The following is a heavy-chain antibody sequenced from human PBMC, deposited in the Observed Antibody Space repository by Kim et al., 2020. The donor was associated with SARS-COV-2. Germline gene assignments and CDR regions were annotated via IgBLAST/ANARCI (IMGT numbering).Heavy chain of an antibody. CDR2: ISSSSSYI. Sequence: GGSLRLSCAASGFTFSSYSMNWVRQAPGKGLEWVSSISSSSSYIYYADSVKGRFTISRDNAKNSLYLQMNSLRAEDTAVYYCARGNVRQGFDGWLVQGGYYFDYWGQGTLVTVSS. J-gene: IGHJ4*02. D-gene: IGHD6-19*01. V-gene: IGHV3-21*01. CDR3: ARGNVRQGFDGWLVQGGYYFDY. CDR1: GFTFSSYS.